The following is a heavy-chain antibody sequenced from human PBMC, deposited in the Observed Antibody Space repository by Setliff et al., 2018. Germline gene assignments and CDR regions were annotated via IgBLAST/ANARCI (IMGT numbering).Heavy chain of an antibody. CDR3: ARSAAYSRARPVGAFDI. J-gene: IGHJ3*02. Sequence: GASVKVSCKASGGTFTSYDINWVRQATGQGLEWMGWMNPNSGNTGYAQKFQGRVTMTRNTSISTAYMELSSLRSEDTAVYYCARSAAYSRARPVGAFDIWGQGTMVTVSS. CDR2: MNPNSGNT. V-gene: IGHV1-8*02. CDR1: GGTFTSYD. D-gene: IGHD6-13*01.